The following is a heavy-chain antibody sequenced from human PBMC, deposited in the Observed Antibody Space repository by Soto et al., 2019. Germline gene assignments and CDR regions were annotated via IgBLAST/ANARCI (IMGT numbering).Heavy chain of an antibody. CDR3: ASRGSYYYFDY. D-gene: IGHD1-26*01. V-gene: IGHV3-23*01. CDR1: GFTFSSYA. Sequence: EVQLLESGGGLVQPGGSLRLSCAASGFTFSSYAMSWVRQAPGKGLEWVSAISGSGGSTYYADSVKGRFTISRDNAKNTLYLQITSLRAENTPVYYCASRGSYYYFDYWGQGTLVTVSS. J-gene: IGHJ4*02. CDR2: ISGSGGST.